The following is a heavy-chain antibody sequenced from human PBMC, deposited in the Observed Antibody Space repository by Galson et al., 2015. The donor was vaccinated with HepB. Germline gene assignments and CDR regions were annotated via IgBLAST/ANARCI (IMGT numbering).Heavy chain of an antibody. CDR2: ISYDGSNK. J-gene: IGHJ3*02. CDR3: ARGPTYYDLLTGYSGDAFEI. D-gene: IGHD3-9*01. CDR1: GFTFSSYG. Sequence: SLRLSCAASGFTFSSYGMHWVRQAPGKGPEWVAVISYDGSNKYYADSVKGRFTISRDNSKNTLFLQVNSLRAEDTAVYYCARGPTYYDLLTGYSGDAFEIWGQGTKVTVSS. V-gene: IGHV3-30*03.